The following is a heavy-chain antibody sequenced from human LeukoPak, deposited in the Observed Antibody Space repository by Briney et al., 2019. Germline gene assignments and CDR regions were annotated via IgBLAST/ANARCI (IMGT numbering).Heavy chain of an antibody. V-gene: IGHV3-21*01. J-gene: IGHJ4*02. CDR1: GFPFSSYS. D-gene: IGHD1-26*01. Sequence: PGGSLRLSCAASGFPFSSYSMNWVRQAPGKGLEWVSTISGSSRYIYYADSVKGRFTISRDNAKNSLYLQMNSLRAEDTAVYYCAREPTVTRTYSGSYYAFDCWGQGTLVTVSS. CDR3: AREPTVTRTYSGSYYAFDC. CDR2: ISGSSRYI.